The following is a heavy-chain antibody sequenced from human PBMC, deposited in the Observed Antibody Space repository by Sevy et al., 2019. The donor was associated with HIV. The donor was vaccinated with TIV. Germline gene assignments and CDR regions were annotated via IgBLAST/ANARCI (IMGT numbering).Heavy chain of an antibody. J-gene: IGHJ4*02. CDR1: GYTFTNND. V-gene: IGHV1-8*01. Sequence: ASVKVSCTASGYTFTNNDIIWVRQATGQGLEWMGGVNPNSADTGYALKFQGRVTLTNNPSRSTAYMELGSLTSEDTAVYYCARVSPCGGDCYYFDFWGQGTLLTVSS. CDR3: ARVSPCGGDCYYFDF. CDR2: VNPNSADT. D-gene: IGHD2-21*02.